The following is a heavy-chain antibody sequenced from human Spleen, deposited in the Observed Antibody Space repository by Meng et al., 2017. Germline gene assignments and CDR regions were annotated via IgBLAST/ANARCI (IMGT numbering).Heavy chain of an antibody. Sequence: SETLSLTCTVSGASIRGFYLSWIRQPPGKTLEWIGYINFSGSTRYNPYLKSRATISVDTSKNQFSLKLRSVTAADTAVYYCARTYYYDSSGYYNGIDVWGQGTTVTVSS. CDR1: GASIRGFY. V-gene: IGHV4-59*01. CDR3: ARTYYYDSSGYYNGIDV. J-gene: IGHJ6*02. D-gene: IGHD3-22*01. CDR2: INFSGST.